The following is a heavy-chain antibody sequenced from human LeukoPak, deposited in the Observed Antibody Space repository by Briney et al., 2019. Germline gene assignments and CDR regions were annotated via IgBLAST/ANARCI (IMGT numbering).Heavy chain of an antibody. CDR2: INHSGST. CDR3: ARHHRLLLWFGELLGDFDY. V-gene: IGHV4-34*01. CDR1: GGSFSGYY. J-gene: IGHJ4*02. D-gene: IGHD3-10*01. Sequence: SETLSLTCAVYGGSFSGYYWSWIRQPPGKGLEWIGEINHSGSTNYNPSLKSRVTISVDTSKNQFSLKLSSVTAADTAVYYCARHHRLLLWFGELLGDFDYWGQGTLVTVSS.